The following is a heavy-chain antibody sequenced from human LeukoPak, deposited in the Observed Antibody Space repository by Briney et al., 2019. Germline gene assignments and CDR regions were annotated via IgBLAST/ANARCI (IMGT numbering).Heavy chain of an antibody. J-gene: IGHJ4*02. CDR3: AHSNLEWLLSLDY. D-gene: IGHD3-3*01. Sequence: SVKVSCKASGYTFTGYYMHWVRQAPGQGLEWMGRIIPILGIANYAQKFQGRVTITADKSTSTAYMELSSLRSEGTAVYYCAHSNLEWLLSLDYWGQGTLVTFSS. V-gene: IGHV1-69*02. CDR2: IIPILGIA. CDR1: GYTFTGYY.